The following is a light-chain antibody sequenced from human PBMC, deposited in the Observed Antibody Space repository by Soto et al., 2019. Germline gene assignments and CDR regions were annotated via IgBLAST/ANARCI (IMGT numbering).Light chain of an antibody. CDR2: DTS. CDR3: QQYVSSQWT. Sequence: EVVLTQSPGTLSLSPGERATLSCRASQSASTRYSVWYQQKPGQAPRLLIYDTSRRATGTPDRFSGSGSGTDFTLTISILEPEDFAVYYCQQYVSSQWTFGPGTRVEIK. CDR1: QSASTRY. J-gene: IGKJ1*01. V-gene: IGKV3-20*01.